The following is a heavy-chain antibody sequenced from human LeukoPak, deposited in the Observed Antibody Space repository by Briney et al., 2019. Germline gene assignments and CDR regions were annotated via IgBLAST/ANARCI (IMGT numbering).Heavy chain of an antibody. V-gene: IGHV3-48*01. CDR3: ARVRTRGASTGYKQELDH. CDR2: ISGGGGVI. CDR1: GFTFSDYD. J-gene: IGHJ4*02. Sequence: GGSLRLSCAASGFTFSDYDMNWVRQAPGKGLEWVSYISGGGGVIYYADSVKGRFTISRDNAKNSLFLQMNSLRAEDTAAYYCARVRTRGASTGYKQELDHWGRRTLVTVSS. D-gene: IGHD3-9*01.